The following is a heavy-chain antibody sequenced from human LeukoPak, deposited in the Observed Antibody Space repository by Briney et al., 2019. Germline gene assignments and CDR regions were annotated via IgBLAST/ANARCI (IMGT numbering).Heavy chain of an antibody. Sequence: ASVKVSCKASGYTFTGYYTHWVRQAPGQGLEWMGWINPNSGGTNYAQKFQGRVTMTRDTSISTAYMELSRLRSDDTAVYYCARVVRARDYGACGYWGQGTLVTVSS. CDR1: GYTFTGYY. J-gene: IGHJ4*02. CDR3: ARVVRARDYGACGY. V-gene: IGHV1-2*02. CDR2: INPNSGGT. D-gene: IGHD4-17*01.